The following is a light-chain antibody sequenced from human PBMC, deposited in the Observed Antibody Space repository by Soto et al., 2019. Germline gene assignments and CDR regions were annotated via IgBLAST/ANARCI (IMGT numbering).Light chain of an antibody. CDR2: GNS. Sequence: QLVLTQPPSVSGAPGQRVTISCTGSSSNIGAGYDVHWYQQLPGTAPNLLIYGNSNRPSGVPDRFSGSKSGTSASLAITGLQAEDEADYYCQSYDSSLSGSGVFGGGTKVTVL. CDR3: QSYDSSLSGSGV. CDR1: SSNIGAGYD. V-gene: IGLV1-40*01. J-gene: IGLJ2*01.